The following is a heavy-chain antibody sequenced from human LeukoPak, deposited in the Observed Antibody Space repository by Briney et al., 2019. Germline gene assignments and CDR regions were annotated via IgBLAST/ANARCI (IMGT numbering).Heavy chain of an antibody. D-gene: IGHD5-12*01. V-gene: IGHV3-48*03. CDR3: ARGRSGYDSYYWYFGL. Sequence: GGSLRLSCAASGFTFSSYEMNWVRQAPGKGLEWVSYISSSDTTIYYVDSVKGRFTISRDNAKNSLYLQMNSLRAEDTAVYYCARGRSGYDSYYWYFGLWGRGTLVTVSS. J-gene: IGHJ2*01. CDR2: ISSSDTTI. CDR1: GFTFSSYE.